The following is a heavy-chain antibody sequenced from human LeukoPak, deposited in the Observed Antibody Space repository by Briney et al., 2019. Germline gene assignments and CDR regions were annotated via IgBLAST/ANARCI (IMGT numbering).Heavy chain of an antibody. CDR1: GGSISGYY. CDR2: IYPSGSS. D-gene: IGHD3-22*01. J-gene: IGHJ4*02. Sequence: PSETLSLTCAVSGGSISGYYWSWIRQPAGKGLEWIGRIYPSGSSNYNPSLKYLVTMSVDTSVKEVSLRLSSVNAADTAVYYCARGSSGYYREDYWGQGTLVTVSS. CDR3: ARGSSGYYREDY. V-gene: IGHV4-4*07.